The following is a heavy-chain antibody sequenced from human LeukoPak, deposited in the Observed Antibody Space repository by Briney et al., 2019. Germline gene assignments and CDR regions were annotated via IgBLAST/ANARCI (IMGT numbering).Heavy chain of an antibody. CDR1: GGSISTSSYY. D-gene: IGHD3-22*01. CDR2: IYYSGST. CDR3: ARDHYYDSRAFDI. V-gene: IGHV4-61*01. J-gene: IGHJ3*02. Sequence: SETLSLTCTVSGGSISTSSYYWSWIRQPPGKGLEWIGYIYYSGSTNYNPSLKSRVTISVDTSKNQFSLKLSSVTAADTAVYYCARDHYYDSRAFDIWGQGTMVTVSS.